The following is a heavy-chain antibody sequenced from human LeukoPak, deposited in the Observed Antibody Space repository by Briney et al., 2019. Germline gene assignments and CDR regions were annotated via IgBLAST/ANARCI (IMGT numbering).Heavy chain of an antibody. CDR1: GYTFTGYY. J-gene: IGHJ4*02. D-gene: IGHD6-13*01. V-gene: IGHV1-8*02. Sequence: ASVKVSCKASGYTFTGYYMHWVRQASGQGLEWMGWVNPNSGNTGSAQKFQGRVTMTSNTSISTAYMELSSLRSEDTAVYYCARGLRREQQLLRAFDYWGQGTPVTVSS. CDR3: ARGLRREQQLLRAFDY. CDR2: VNPNSGNT.